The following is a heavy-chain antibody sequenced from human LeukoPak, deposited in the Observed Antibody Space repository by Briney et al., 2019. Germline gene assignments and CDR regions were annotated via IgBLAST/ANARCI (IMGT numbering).Heavy chain of an antibody. CDR2: VSFDGNTT. Sequence: AGGSLRLSCAASGFTFSNYAMYWVRQAPSRGLEWAAVVSFDGNTTFYSDSVKGQFAISRDNSKNTLYLEMNSLRPEDTAVYYCARFRAATTRVDYWGQGTLVTVSP. V-gene: IGHV3-30*09. D-gene: IGHD1/OR15-1a*01. J-gene: IGHJ4*02. CDR1: GFTFSNYA. CDR3: ARFRAATTRVDY.